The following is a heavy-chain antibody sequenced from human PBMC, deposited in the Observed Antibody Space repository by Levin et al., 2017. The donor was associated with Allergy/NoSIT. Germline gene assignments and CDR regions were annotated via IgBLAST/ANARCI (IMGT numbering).Heavy chain of an antibody. CDR2: INTDGTIT. D-gene: IGHD3-16*01. J-gene: IGHJ4*02. V-gene: IGHV3-74*01. CDR1: RFPFRTYW. Sequence: GESLKISCAASRFPFRTYWMHWVRQTPGKGLVWVSLINTDGTITNYADSVKGRFTVSRDNAKYTLYLQINRLGVEATAIDHCAKFMGDDSDSGHWGQGTLVTVSS. CDR3: AKFMGDDSDSGH.